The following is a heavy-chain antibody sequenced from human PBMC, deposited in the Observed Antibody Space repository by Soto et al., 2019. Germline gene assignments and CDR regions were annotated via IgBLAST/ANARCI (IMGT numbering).Heavy chain of an antibody. CDR3: ARGHSSSWIPNNWFDP. J-gene: IGHJ5*02. CDR1: GGTFSSYA. CDR2: IIPIFGTA. D-gene: IGHD6-13*01. V-gene: IGHV1-69*13. Sequence: SVKVSCKASGGTFSSYAISWVRQAPGQGLEWMGGIIPIFGTANYAQKFQGRVTITADESTSTAYMELSSLRSEDTAVYYCARGHSSSWIPNNWFDPWGQGTLVTVSS.